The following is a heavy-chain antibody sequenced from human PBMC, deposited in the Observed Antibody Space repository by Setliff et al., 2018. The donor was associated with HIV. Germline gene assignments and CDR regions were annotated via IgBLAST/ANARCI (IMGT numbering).Heavy chain of an antibody. CDR2: INPSGGSA. Sequence: GASVKVSCKASGGTFSSYTINWVRQAPGQGLEWMGMINPSGGSASYAQKFQGRVTMSRDTSTSTVYMELSSLRSEDTAVYYCARDYFDSSAYHYGFGAFDIWGQGTMVTVSS. CDR3: ARDYFDSSAYHYGFGAFDI. J-gene: IGHJ3*02. V-gene: IGHV1-46*01. D-gene: IGHD3-22*01. CDR1: GGTFSSYT.